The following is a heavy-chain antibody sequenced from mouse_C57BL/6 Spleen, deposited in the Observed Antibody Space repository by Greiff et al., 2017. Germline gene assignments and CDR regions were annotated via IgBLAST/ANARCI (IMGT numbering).Heavy chain of an antibody. CDR2: IYPRSGNT. CDR3: ARRRGLYDYDEGSFDY. CDR1: GYTFTSYG. J-gene: IGHJ2*01. D-gene: IGHD2-4*01. V-gene: IGHV1-81*01. Sequence: VQLQQSGAELARPGASVKLSCKASGYTFTSYGISWVKQRTGQGLEWIGEIYPRSGNTYYNEKFKGKATLTADKSSSTAYMELRSLTSEDSAVYFCARRRGLYDYDEGSFDYWGQGTTLTVSS.